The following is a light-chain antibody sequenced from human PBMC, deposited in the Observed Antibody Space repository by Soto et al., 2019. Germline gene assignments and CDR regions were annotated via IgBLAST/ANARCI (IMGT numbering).Light chain of an antibody. CDR1: QDIRNV. J-gene: IGKJ1*01. Sequence: IRLTQSPSFLSASVGDRGTITCRASQDIRNVLGWFQQKPGKAPKLLISAASFLQSGVPSRFSGSGSGTDFTLTISSLQPEDFATYYCLQDYNYPRTFGQGTKVDIK. V-gene: IGKV1-6*01. CDR2: AAS. CDR3: LQDYNYPRT.